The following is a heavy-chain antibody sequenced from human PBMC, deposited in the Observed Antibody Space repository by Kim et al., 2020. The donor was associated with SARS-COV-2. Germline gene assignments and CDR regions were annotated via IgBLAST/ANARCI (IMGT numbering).Heavy chain of an antibody. D-gene: IGHD3-3*01. J-gene: IGHJ4*02. CDR2: IYYSGST. V-gene: IGHV4-59*13. CDR1: GGSISSYY. Sequence: SETLSLTCTVSGGSISSYYWSWIRQPPGKGLEWNGYIYYSGSTNYNPSLKSRGTISVDTSKNQFPLKLSSLTAADTAVYYCARDACQHSEFWSGSYFDYWGQGTLVTVSS. CDR3: ARDACQHSEFWSGSYFDY.